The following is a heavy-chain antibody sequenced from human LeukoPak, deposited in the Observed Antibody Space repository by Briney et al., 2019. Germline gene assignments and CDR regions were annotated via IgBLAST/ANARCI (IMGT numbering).Heavy chain of an antibody. CDR2: IKADGSEK. CDR3: ARHKSSFPDDAFDI. J-gene: IGHJ3*02. D-gene: IGHD1-26*01. V-gene: IGHV3-7*01. CDR1: GFIFSSYW. Sequence: GGSLRLSCAASGFIFSSYWMSWVRQAPGKGLEWVADIKADGSEKYYVDSLRGRFTISRDNAKNSLFLQMNSLRGEDTSVYYCARHKSSFPDDAFDIWGQGTTVTVSS.